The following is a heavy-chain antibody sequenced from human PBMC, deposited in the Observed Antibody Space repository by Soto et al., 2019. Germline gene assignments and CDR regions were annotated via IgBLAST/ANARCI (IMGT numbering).Heavy chain of an antibody. CDR3: ATDRGLRTHDFWSGYYY. Sequence: SVKVSCKVSGYTLTELSMHWVRQAPGKGLEWMGGFDPEDGETIYAQKFQGRVTMTEDTSTDTAYMELSSLRSEDTAVYYCATDRGLRTHDFWSGYYYWGQGTLVTVSS. D-gene: IGHD3-3*01. V-gene: IGHV1-24*01. CDR1: GYTLTELS. CDR2: FDPEDGET. J-gene: IGHJ4*02.